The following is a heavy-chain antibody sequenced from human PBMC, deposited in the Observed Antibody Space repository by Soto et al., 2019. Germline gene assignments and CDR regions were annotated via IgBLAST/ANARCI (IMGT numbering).Heavy chain of an antibody. CDR3: ARVRPPSCTRPAAVLYYFDY. CDR1: GDSLSSRYG. J-gene: IGHJ4*02. CDR2: VYHSGFV. V-gene: IGHV4-4*03. Sequence: QVQLQESGPGLVKPPSTLSLTCTVSGDSLSSRYGWTRVRKPPGKGLAWLGEVYHSGFVSYNPSLESRVTISVDTSKNQFSLELASVTAAATAVYYCARVRPPSCTRPAAVLYYFDYWGQGVLVTVSS. D-gene: IGHD2-2*01.